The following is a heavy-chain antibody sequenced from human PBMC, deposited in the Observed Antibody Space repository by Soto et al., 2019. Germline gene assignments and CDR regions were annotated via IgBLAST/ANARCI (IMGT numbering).Heavy chain of an antibody. D-gene: IGHD3-10*01. Sequence: SETLSLTCPVSGGSISSSSYYWGWIRQPPGKGLEWIVSIYYSGSTYYNPSLKSRVTISVDTSKNQFSLKLSSVTAADTAVYYCASHSMVRGAFNWFDPWGQGTLVTVSS. J-gene: IGHJ5*02. CDR1: GGSISSSSYY. CDR3: ASHSMVRGAFNWFDP. CDR2: IYYSGST. V-gene: IGHV4-39*01.